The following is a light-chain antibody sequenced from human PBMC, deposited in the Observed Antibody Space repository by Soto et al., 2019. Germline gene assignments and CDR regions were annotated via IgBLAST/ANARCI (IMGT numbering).Light chain of an antibody. Sequence: QSALPQPASVSGSPGQSITISCTGTSRDVGSYDLVSWYQHHPGKAPKLMIYEGTKRPSGVSNRFSGSKSGNTASLAISGLQAEDEADYYCCSYAGSTTYVFGTGTKVTVL. V-gene: IGLV2-23*01. J-gene: IGLJ1*01. CDR2: EGT. CDR1: SRDVGSYDL. CDR3: CSYAGSTTYV.